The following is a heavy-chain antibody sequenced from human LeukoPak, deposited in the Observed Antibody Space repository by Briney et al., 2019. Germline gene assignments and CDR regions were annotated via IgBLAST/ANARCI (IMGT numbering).Heavy chain of an antibody. Sequence: PGGSLRLSCAAYGFTVSSIHMVWVRQAPGKGLEWVSVTYTGGNSYYADSVKGRFIISRDISKNTLYLQMSSLRAEDSALYYCARGGRGSAAVVAPRSFDIWGQGTMVTVSS. CDR1: GFTVSSIH. V-gene: IGHV3-53*01. CDR3: ARGGRGSAAVVAPRSFDI. CDR2: TYTGGNS. J-gene: IGHJ3*02. D-gene: IGHD3-22*01.